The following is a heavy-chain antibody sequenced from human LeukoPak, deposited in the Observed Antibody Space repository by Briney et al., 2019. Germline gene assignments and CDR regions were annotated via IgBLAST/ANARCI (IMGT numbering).Heavy chain of an antibody. CDR1: GFTFSSYS. Sequence: GGSLRLSCAASGFTFSSYSMNWVRQAPGKGLEWVSSISSSSTYIYYADSVGGRFTISRDNAKNSLYLQMNGLRAEDTAVYYCARDLGGGSLYYYGMDVWGQGTTVTVSS. CDR2: ISSSSTYI. V-gene: IGHV3-21*01. D-gene: IGHD2-15*01. CDR3: ARDLGGGSLYYYGMDV. J-gene: IGHJ6*02.